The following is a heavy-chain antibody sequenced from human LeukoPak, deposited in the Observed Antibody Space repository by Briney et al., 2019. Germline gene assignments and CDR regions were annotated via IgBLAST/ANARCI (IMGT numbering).Heavy chain of an antibody. CDR2: ISGSGSTI. J-gene: IGHJ4*02. CDR3: AVLTYQLLDYYFDY. Sequence: GGSLRLSCAASGFIFSSYSMNWVRQAPGKGLEWVSYISGSGSTIYYADSVKGRFTISRDNAKNSLYLQMNSLRAEDTAVYYCAVLTYQLLDYYFDYWGQGTLVTVSS. CDR1: GFIFSSYS. D-gene: IGHD2-2*01. V-gene: IGHV3-48*01.